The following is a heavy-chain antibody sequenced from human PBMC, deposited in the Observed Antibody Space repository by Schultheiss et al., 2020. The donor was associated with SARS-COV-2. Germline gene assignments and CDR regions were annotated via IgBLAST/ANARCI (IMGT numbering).Heavy chain of an antibody. Sequence: SETLSLTCTVSGGSISSGSYYWSWIRQPPGKGLEWIGYIYYSGSTYYNPSLKSRVTISVDTSKNQFSLKLSSVTAADTAVYYCARSWAYYYYYGMDVWGQGTTVTVSS. CDR3: ARSWAYYYYYGMDV. J-gene: IGHJ6*02. D-gene: IGHD3-16*01. CDR2: IYYSGST. CDR1: GGSISSGSYY. V-gene: IGHV4-30-4*01.